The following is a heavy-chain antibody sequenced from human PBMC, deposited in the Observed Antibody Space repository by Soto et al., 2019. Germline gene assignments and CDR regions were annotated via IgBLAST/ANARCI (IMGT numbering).Heavy chain of an antibody. V-gene: IGHV1-8*01. Sequence: QVQLVQSGAEAKKPGASVKVSCKASGYTFTSYDINWVRQATGQGLEWMGWMNPNSGNTGYAQKFQGRVTMTRNTSISTAYMELSSLRSEDTAVYYCARGTILVPAAIRRNWFDPWGQGTLVTVSS. J-gene: IGHJ5*02. D-gene: IGHD2-2*02. CDR3: ARGTILVPAAIRRNWFDP. CDR2: MNPNSGNT. CDR1: GYTFTSYD.